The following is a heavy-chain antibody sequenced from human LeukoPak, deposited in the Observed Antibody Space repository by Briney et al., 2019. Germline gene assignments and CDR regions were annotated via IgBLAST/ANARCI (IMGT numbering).Heavy chain of an antibody. D-gene: IGHD3-3*01. CDR3: ARVGRVLRFLEWLPKGAFDI. CDR1: GGSISSGDYY. Sequence: SQTLSLTCTVSGGSISSGDYYWSWIRQPPGKGLEWIGYIYYSGSTYYNPSLKSRVTISVDTSKNQFSLKLSSVTAADTAVYYCARVGRVLRFLEWLPKGAFDIWGQGTMVTVSS. CDR2: IYYSGST. V-gene: IGHV4-30-4*01. J-gene: IGHJ3*02.